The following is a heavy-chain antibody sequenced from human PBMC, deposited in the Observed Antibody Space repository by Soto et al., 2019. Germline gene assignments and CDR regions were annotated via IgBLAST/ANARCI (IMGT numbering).Heavy chain of an antibody. Sequence: QVQLQQWGAGLLKPSETLSLTCAVYGGSFSGYYWSWIRQPPGKGLEWIGEINHSGSTNYNPSLKSRVTISVDTXKNXXSLXLSSVTXADTAVYYCARRHGRXYXXXXXPTKNYFDYWGQGTLVTVSS. D-gene: IGHD1-26*01. CDR1: GGSFSGYY. V-gene: IGHV4-34*01. CDR2: INHSGST. J-gene: IGHJ4*02. CDR3: ARRHGRXYXXXXXPTKNYFDY.